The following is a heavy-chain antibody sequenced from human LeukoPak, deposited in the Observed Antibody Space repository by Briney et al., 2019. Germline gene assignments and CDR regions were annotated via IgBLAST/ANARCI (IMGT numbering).Heavy chain of an antibody. J-gene: IGHJ4*02. D-gene: IGHD3-10*01. CDR2: FYARGST. CDR3: ARDSPITGADFDY. V-gene: IGHV4-4*07. CDR1: GDSISSYY. Sequence: SETLSLACTVSGDSISSYYWNWIRQPAGKGLEWIGRFYARGSTNYNPSLKSRVTMSVDTSKNQFSLKLSSVTAADTAVYYCARDSPITGADFDYWGQGTLVTVSS.